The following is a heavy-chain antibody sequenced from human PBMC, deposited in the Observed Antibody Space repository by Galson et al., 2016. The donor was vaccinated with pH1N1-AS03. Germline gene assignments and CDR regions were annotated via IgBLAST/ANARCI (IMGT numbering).Heavy chain of an antibody. CDR2: IFYNGTT. CDR3: ARFPDYGDDVGY. J-gene: IGHJ4*02. CDR1: GGSIRSSNYY. V-gene: IGHV4-61*05. Sequence: SETLSLTCTASGGSIRSSNYYWGWIRQPPGKRLEWIGYIFYNGTTNYNPSLKSRVTISVDTSKNQFSLKLTSVTAADTAVYYCARFPDYGDDVGYWGQGTLVTVSS. D-gene: IGHD4-17*01.